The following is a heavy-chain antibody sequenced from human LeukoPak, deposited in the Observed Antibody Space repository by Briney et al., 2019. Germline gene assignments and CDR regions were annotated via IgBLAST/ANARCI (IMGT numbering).Heavy chain of an antibody. V-gene: IGHV5-51*01. CDR1: GYSFTSYW. Sequence: PGESLKISCKGSGYSFTSYWIGWVRQLPGKGLEWMGIIYPGDSDTRYSPSFQGQVTISADKSISTAYLQWSSLKASDTAMYYCARALTRIYLYSSSWLYWGQGTLVTVSS. CDR2: IYPGDSDT. J-gene: IGHJ4*02. D-gene: IGHD6-13*01. CDR3: ARALTRIYLYSSSWLY.